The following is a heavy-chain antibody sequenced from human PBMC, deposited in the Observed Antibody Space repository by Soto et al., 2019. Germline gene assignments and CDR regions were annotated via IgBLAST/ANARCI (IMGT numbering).Heavy chain of an antibody. D-gene: IGHD2-15*01. CDR1: GGSISSSSYY. Sequence: SETLSLTCTVSGGSISSSSYYWGWIRQPPGKGLEWIGSIYYSGSTYYNPSLKSRVTISVDTSKNQFSLKLSSVTAADTAVYYCARERVGVVVVAAIPLGWFDPWGQGTLVTVSS. CDR3: ARERVGVVVVAAIPLGWFDP. V-gene: IGHV4-39*02. CDR2: IYYSGST. J-gene: IGHJ5*02.